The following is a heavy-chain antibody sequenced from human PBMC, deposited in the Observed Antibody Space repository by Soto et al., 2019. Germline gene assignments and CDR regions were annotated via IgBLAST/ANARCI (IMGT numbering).Heavy chain of an antibody. Sequence: EVQLVESGGGLVQPGGSLRLSCAASGFTFSSYWMSWVRQAPGKGLEWVANIKQDGSEKYYVDSVRGRFTISRDNAKNSLYLQMNSLRAEDTAEYYCARDGSGLALDYWGQGTLVTVSS. CDR1: GFTFSSYW. D-gene: IGHD1-26*01. CDR3: ARDGSGLALDY. V-gene: IGHV3-7*01. J-gene: IGHJ4*02. CDR2: IKQDGSEK.